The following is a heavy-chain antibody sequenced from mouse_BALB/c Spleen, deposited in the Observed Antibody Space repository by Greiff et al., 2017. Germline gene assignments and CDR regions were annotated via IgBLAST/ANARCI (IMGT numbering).Heavy chain of an antibody. J-gene: IGHJ2*01. D-gene: IGHD3-3*01. Sequence: QVQLQQSGAELMKPGASVKISCKATGYTFSSYWIEWVKQRPGHGLEWIGEILPGSGSTNYNEKFKGKATFTADTSSNTAYMQLSSLTSEDSAVYYCARRAPLLYFDYWGQGTTLTVSS. CDR2: ILPGSGST. CDR3: ARRAPLLYFDY. CDR1: GYTFSSYW. V-gene: IGHV1-9*01.